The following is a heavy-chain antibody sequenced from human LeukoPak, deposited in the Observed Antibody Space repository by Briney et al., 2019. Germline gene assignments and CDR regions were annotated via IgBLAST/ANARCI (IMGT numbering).Heavy chain of an antibody. J-gene: IGHJ6*03. V-gene: IGHV4-59*01. CDR3: ARDNYYGSGSPRYYYYDMDV. D-gene: IGHD3-10*01. Sequence: SETLSLTCTVSGGPISGYYWSWIRQPPGKGLEWIGYIYYSGSTNYNPSLKSRVTISVDTSKNQFSLKLSSVTAADTAVYYCARDNYYGSGSPRYYYYDMDVWGKGTTVTVSS. CDR1: GGPISGYY. CDR2: IYYSGST.